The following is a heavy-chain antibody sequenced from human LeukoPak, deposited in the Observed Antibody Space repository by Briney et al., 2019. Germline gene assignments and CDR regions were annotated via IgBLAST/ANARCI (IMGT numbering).Heavy chain of an antibody. CDR1: GFTFSSYA. V-gene: IGHV3-64*01. D-gene: IGHD5-24*01. CDR2: ISSNGGST. Sequence: PGGSLRLSCAASGFTFSSYAMHWVRQAPGKGLEYVSAISSNGGSTYYAHSVKGRFTISRDNSKNTLYLQMGSLRAEDMAVYFCARDRDDGLDYWGQGTLVTVSS. CDR3: ARDRDDGLDY. J-gene: IGHJ4*02.